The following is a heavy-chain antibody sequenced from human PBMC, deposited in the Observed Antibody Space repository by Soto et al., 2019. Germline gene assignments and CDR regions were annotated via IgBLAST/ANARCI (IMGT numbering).Heavy chain of an antibody. CDR3: ARAMTTVTTLEY. CDR1: GGSISSGGYS. CDR2: IYHSGST. V-gene: IGHV4-30-2*01. Sequence: PSETLSLTCAVSGGSISSGGYSWSWIRQPPGKGLEWIGYIYHSGSTYYNPSLKSRVTISEDRSKNQFSLKLSSVTAADTAVYYCARAMTTVTTLEYWGQGTLVTVCS. D-gene: IGHD4-17*01. J-gene: IGHJ4*02.